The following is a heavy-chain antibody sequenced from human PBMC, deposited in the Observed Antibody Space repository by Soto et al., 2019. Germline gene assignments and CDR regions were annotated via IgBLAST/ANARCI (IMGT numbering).Heavy chain of an antibody. CDR1: GFTFDDYA. Sequence: HPGGSLRLSCVVSGFTFDDYAMHWVRQAPGGGLEWVSRIISGGTRVSYADSVKGRFTITRDNAKNTLYLEMHSLTVDDTAVYYCARERTSKGGLDIWGQGTTVTVSS. J-gene: IGHJ6*02. CDR3: ARERTSKGGLDI. CDR2: IISGGTRV. V-gene: IGHV3-74*01.